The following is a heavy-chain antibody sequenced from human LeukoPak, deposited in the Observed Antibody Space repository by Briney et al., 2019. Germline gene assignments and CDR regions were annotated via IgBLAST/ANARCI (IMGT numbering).Heavy chain of an antibody. CDR1: GFTFSSYD. V-gene: IGHV3-13*01. D-gene: IGHD2-21*01. Sequence: GGSLRLSCAASGFTFSSYDIHWVRQATGKGLEWVSGIGTAGEIYYPGSVKGRFTISRDNSKNTLYLQVNSLRAEDTAIYYCAKNGDRGAYCDGAGCYPYYYYYMDVWGRGTTVTISS. CDR2: IGTAGEI. J-gene: IGHJ6*03. CDR3: AKNGDRGAYCDGAGCYPYYYYYMDV.